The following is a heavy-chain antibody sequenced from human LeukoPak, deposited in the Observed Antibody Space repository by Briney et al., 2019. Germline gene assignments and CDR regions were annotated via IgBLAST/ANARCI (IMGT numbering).Heavy chain of an antibody. CDR1: GFTFSSYS. CDR3: ARGMYYYDSSGYYAY. V-gene: IGHV3-21*01. Sequence: GGSLRLSCAASGFTFSSYSMSWVRQAPGKGLEWVSSISTSSSYIYYADSLKGRFTISRDNAKNTLYLQMNSLRAEDTAVYYCARGMYYYDSSGYYAYWGQGTLVTVSS. CDR2: ISTSSSYI. D-gene: IGHD3-22*01. J-gene: IGHJ4*02.